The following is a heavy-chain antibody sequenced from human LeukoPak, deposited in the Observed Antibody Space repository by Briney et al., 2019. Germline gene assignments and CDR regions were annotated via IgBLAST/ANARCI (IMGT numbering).Heavy chain of an antibody. Sequence: GGSLRLSFAASGFTFSTYAMSWVRQAPGKGLEWVSPISASGDSTYYADSVRGRFTISRDNSKNTLYLQMNSLRVEDTGVYYCASWGEGDLDNWGQGTLVTVSS. V-gene: IGHV3-23*01. CDR1: GFTFSTYA. J-gene: IGHJ4*02. D-gene: IGHD3-10*01. CDR2: ISASGDST. CDR3: ASWGEGDLDN.